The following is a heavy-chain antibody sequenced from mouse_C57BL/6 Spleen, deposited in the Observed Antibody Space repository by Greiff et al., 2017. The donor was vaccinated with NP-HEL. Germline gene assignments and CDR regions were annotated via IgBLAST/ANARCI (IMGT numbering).Heavy chain of an antibody. V-gene: IGHV1-59*01. D-gene: IGHD2-5*01. CDR2: IDPSDSYT. Sequence: QVQLQQPGAELVRPGTSVKLSCKASGYTFTSYWMHWVKQRPGQGLEWIGVIDPSDSYTNYNQKFKGKATLTVDTSSSTAYMQLSSLTSEDSAVYYCERSNYHYYAMDYWGQVTSVTVSS. J-gene: IGHJ4*01. CDR3: ERSNYHYYAMDY. CDR1: GYTFTSYW.